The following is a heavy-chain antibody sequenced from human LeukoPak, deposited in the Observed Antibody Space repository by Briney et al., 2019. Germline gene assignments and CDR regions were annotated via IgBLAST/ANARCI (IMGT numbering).Heavy chain of an antibody. CDR2: VKSNVDGGTT. CDR3: TTDVPSGAGELFGF. Sequence: PGGSLRLSCAASGFAFSNAWMSWVRQAPGKGLEWVGRVKSNVDGGTTDYVASVKGRFTTSRDDSKNRVFLQMNSLKTEDTAVYYCTTDVPSGAGELFGFWGQGTLVTVSS. J-gene: IGHJ4*02. CDR1: GFAFSNAW. D-gene: IGHD3-10*01. V-gene: IGHV3-15*01.